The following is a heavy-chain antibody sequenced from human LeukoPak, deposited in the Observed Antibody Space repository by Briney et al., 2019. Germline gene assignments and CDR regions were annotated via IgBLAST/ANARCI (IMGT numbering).Heavy chain of an antibody. J-gene: IGHJ4*02. CDR1: GFSFRDYG. Sequence: GGSLRLSCTTSGFSFRDYGITWVRQAPGKGLDGVSAITRGSAHIFYADSLKGRFPISGDHSTNSVHLQMNSLRVDDTAVYYCARGALVGTVYFFDYWGPGTVVTVSS. CDR3: ARGALVGTVYFFDY. CDR2: ITRGSAHI. V-gene: IGHV3-21*01. D-gene: IGHD1-26*01.